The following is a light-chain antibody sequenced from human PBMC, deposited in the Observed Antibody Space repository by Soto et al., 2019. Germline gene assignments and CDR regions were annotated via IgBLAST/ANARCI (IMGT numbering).Light chain of an antibody. CDR3: QQYGSSRLT. CDR2: GAS. Sequence: ESVLTQSPGTLSLSPGARAPLSCRASQSVSSTYLAWYQQKPGQAPRLLIYGASSRATGIPDRFSGSGYGTDFTLTISRLEPEDFAVYYCQQYGSSRLTFGGGTKVDIK. J-gene: IGKJ4*01. V-gene: IGKV3-20*01. CDR1: QSVSSTY.